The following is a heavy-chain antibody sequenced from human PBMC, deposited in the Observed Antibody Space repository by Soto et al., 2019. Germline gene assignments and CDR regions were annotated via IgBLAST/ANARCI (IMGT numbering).Heavy chain of an antibody. Sequence: GWSLRLSCASSVFTFISYAMSWVRQAPGKGLEWVSAISGSGGSTYYADSVKGRFTISRDNSKNTLYLQMNSLRAEDTAVYYCAKTVRSSSLPYYFDYWGQGTLVTVSS. CDR3: AKTVRSSSLPYYFDY. CDR1: VFTFISYA. J-gene: IGHJ4*02. CDR2: ISGSGGST. V-gene: IGHV3-23*01. D-gene: IGHD6-6*01.